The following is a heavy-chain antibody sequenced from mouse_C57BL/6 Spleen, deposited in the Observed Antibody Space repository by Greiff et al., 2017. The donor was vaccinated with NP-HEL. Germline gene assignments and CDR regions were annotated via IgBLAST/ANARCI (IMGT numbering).Heavy chain of an antibody. J-gene: IGHJ1*03. CDR3: ARHRGYFDV. V-gene: IGHV2-6-1*01. Sequence: VQRVESGPGLVAPSQSLSIPCTVSGFSFTSYGVHWVRQPPGKGLAWLVVLWSAGSTTYNSALKSRLSISKDNSKSQVFLKMNSLQTDDTAMYYCARHRGYFDVWGTGTTVTVSS. CDR2: LWSAGST. CDR1: GFSFTSYG.